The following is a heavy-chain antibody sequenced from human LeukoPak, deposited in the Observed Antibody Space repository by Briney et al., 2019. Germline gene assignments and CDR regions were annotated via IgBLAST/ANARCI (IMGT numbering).Heavy chain of an antibody. J-gene: IGHJ4*02. V-gene: IGHV1-69*13. D-gene: IGHD6-6*01. CDR1: GDTFSSYA. CDR2: IIPIFGTA. CDR3: ARDDYSSSSEGDY. Sequence: SVKVSCKASGDTFSSYAISWVRQAPGQGLEWMGGIIPIFGTANYAQKFQGRVTITADESTSTAYMELRSLRFDDTAVYYCARDDYSSSSEGDYWGQGTLVTVSS.